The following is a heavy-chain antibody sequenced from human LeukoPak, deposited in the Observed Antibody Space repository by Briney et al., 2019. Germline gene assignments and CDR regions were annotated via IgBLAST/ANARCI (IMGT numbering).Heavy chain of an antibody. CDR3: SRVDARSESEGFDM. V-gene: IGHV3-49*04. CDR2: IRREAYGGTT. CDR1: GFTFGDYG. Sequence: GGSLRLSCTASGFTFGDYGVNWVRQAPGKGLEWVGLIRREAYGGTTEYAASVKGRFTISRDDSKSIAYLQMNSLKSEDTALYYCSRVDARSESEGFDMWGQGTMVTVSS. J-gene: IGHJ3*02. D-gene: IGHD3-10*01.